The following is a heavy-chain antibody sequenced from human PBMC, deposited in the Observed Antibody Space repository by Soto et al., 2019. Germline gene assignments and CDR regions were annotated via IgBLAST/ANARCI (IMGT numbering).Heavy chain of an antibody. CDR1: GFTFSNAW. J-gene: IGHJ4*02. CDR2: IKSKTDGGKT. D-gene: IGHD6-19*01. Sequence: GGSLRLSCAASGFTFSNAWMNWVRQAPGKGLEWVGRIKSKTDGGKTDYAAPVKGRFTISRDDSKNTLYLQMNSLKTEDTAVYYCTTARLVGNPNYYWGQGTLVTVSS. V-gene: IGHV3-15*07. CDR3: TTARLVGNPNYY.